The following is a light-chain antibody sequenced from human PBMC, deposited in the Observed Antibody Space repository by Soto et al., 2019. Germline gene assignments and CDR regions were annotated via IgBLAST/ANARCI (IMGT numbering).Light chain of an antibody. CDR2: GAS. V-gene: IGKV3-20*01. CDR1: QSVSSSY. J-gene: IGKJ5*01. CDR3: QQYDSSIT. Sequence: EIVLTQSPGTLSLSPGERATLSCRASQSVSSSYLAWYQQKPGQAPRLLIYGASSRATGIPDRFSGSGSGTDFTLTISRLEPEDFAVYYCQQYDSSITFGHGTRLEIK.